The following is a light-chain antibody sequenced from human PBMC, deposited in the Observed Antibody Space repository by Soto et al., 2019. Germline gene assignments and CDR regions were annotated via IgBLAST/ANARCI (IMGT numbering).Light chain of an antibody. Sequence: DIQMTQSPSTLSASVGDRVTITCRASQSISSWLAWYQQKPGKAPKLLIYKASSLESGVPSRFSGSGSGTEFTLSISSLQPDDFTTYYCQQYDTYPYTFGQGTKLEIK. V-gene: IGKV1-5*03. CDR3: QQYDTYPYT. CDR1: QSISSW. CDR2: KAS. J-gene: IGKJ2*01.